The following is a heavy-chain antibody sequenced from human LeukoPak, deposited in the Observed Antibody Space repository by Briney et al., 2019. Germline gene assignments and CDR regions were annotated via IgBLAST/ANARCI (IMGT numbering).Heavy chain of an antibody. Sequence: SETLSLTCTVFGGSISSGSYYWSWIRQPAGKGLEWIGRIYTSGSTNYNPSLKSRVTISVDTSKNQFSLKLSSVTAADTAVYYCARLGARSPVAIDYWGQGTLVTVSS. CDR2: IYTSGST. CDR3: ARLGARSPVAIDY. D-gene: IGHD1-26*01. CDR1: GGSISSGSYY. V-gene: IGHV4-61*02. J-gene: IGHJ4*02.